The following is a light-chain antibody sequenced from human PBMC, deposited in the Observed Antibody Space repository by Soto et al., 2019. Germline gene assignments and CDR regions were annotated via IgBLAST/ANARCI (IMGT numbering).Light chain of an antibody. CDR1: QSVSSN. J-gene: IGKJ4*01. CDR3: QQYNNWPLT. CDR2: GAS. V-gene: IGKV3D-15*01. Sequence: EIVMTQSPATLSVSPGEGATVSCRASQSVSSNLAWYQQKPGQAPRLLMYGASTRATDIPARFSGAGSGTEFTLTITSLQSEDFAVYYCQQYNNWPLTLGGATKVDIK.